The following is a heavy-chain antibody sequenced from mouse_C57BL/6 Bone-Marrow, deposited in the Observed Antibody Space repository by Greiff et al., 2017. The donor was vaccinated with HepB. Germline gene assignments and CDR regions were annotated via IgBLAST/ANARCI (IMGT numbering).Heavy chain of an antibody. Sequence: QVQLQQSGAELVRPGSSVKISCKASGYAFSNYWMNWVKQGPGQGLEWIGQIYPGDGDSNHNGKFKGKATLTADKSSSAAYMQLSSLTSEDSAVYFCARGARATGFDSWGQGTTLTVSS. D-gene: IGHD3-1*01. V-gene: IGHV1-80*01. J-gene: IGHJ2*01. CDR3: ARGARATGFDS. CDR1: GYAFSNYW. CDR2: IYPGDGDS.